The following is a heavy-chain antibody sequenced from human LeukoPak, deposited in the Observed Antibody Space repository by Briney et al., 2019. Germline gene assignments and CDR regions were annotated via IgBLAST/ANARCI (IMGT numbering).Heavy chain of an antibody. D-gene: IGHD6-19*01. Sequence: SETLSLTCAVSGGSVSGHYWDWIRQPPGKGLEWIGYIYASGSANYHPSLKSRVAISLDTSENHVSLRLTSVTAEDTAVYYCAREAPGGSGWTYFDYWGQGSLVTVSS. CDR1: GGSVSGHY. CDR2: IYASGSA. J-gene: IGHJ4*02. V-gene: IGHV4-59*02. CDR3: AREAPGGSGWTYFDY.